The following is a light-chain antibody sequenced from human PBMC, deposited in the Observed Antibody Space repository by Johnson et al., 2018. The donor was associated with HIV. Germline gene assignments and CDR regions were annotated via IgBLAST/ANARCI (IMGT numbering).Light chain of an antibody. CDR3: GTWDSSLSCYC. V-gene: IGLV1-51*01. CDR1: SSNIGDNY. Sequence: QLVLSQPPSVSAAPGQKVTISCSGSSSNIGDNYVSWYQQLPGTAPKLLIYDNNKRPSGIPDRFSGSKSGTSATLGITGLQTGDEADYYCGTWDSSLSCYCLGTGAQVTV. J-gene: IGLJ1*01. CDR2: DNN.